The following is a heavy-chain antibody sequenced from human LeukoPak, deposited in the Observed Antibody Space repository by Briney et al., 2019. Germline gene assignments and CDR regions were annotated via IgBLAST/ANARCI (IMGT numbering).Heavy chain of an antibody. CDR1: GFTFSSYA. Sequence: GGSLRLSCAASGFTFSSYAMSWVRQAPGKGLEWVSAISGSGGSTYYADSVKGRFTISRDNSKNTLYLQMNSLRAEDTAVYYCATRMYSSGWPDAFDIRGQGTMVTVSS. CDR3: ATRMYSSGWPDAFDI. D-gene: IGHD6-19*01. V-gene: IGHV3-23*01. CDR2: ISGSGGST. J-gene: IGHJ3*02.